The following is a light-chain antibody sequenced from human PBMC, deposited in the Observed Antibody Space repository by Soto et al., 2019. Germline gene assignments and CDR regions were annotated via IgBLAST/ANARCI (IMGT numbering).Light chain of an antibody. CDR2: EVT. V-gene: IGLV2-14*01. J-gene: IGLJ3*02. CDR1: RSDVGGDGY. Sequence: QSALTQPASVSGSPGQSITISCTGTRSDVGGDGYVSWYQQHPGKAPKVMIYEVTNRPAGVSFRFSGSKSGNTASLTISGLQAEDEADYYCASNTAGDTRVFGRGTKLTVL. CDR3: ASNTAGDTRV.